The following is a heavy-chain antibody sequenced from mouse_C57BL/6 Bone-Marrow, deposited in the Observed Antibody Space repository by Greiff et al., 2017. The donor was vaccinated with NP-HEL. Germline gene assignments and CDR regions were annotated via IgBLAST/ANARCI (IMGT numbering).Heavy chain of an antibody. CDR1: GFTFSSYG. Sequence: EVQLVESGGDLVKPGGSLKLSCAASGFTFSSYGMSWVRQTPDKRLEWVATISSGGSYTYYPDSVKGRFTISRDNAKNTLYLQMSSLKSEDTAMYYCARHYGPYYDAMDYWGQGTSVTVTS. D-gene: IGHD1-1*02. V-gene: IGHV5-6*01. J-gene: IGHJ4*01. CDR2: ISSGGSYT. CDR3: ARHYGPYYDAMDY.